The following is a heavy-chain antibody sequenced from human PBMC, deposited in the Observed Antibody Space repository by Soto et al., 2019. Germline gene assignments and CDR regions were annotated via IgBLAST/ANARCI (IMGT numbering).Heavy chain of an antibody. Sequence: PSQTLSLTCAISGDSVSRNSAAWNWIRQSPSRGLEWLGRTYYRSKWYNDYEVSVKSRITINADTSKNQFSLQQNSVTPEDTAVSYCARELSSTSLPLRGCGVEPSVLRFLEWLLDQLPTTDVWGQGTTVTVSS. CDR3: ARELSSTSLPLRGCGVEPSVLRFLEWLLDQLPTTDV. V-gene: IGHV6-1*01. CDR1: GDSVSRNSAA. CDR2: TYYRSKWYN. J-gene: IGHJ6*02. D-gene: IGHD3-3*01.